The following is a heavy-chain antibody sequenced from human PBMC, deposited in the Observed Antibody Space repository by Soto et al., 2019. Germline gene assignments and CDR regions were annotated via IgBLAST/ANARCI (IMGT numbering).Heavy chain of an antibody. CDR1: GGSISSYY. J-gene: IGHJ6*02. CDR3: AIEGYDSRTYYYYGMDV. Sequence: PSETLSLTCTVSGGSISSYYWSWIRQPPGKGLEWIGYIYYSGSTNYNPSLKSRVTISVDTSKNQFSLKLSSVTAADTAVYYCAIEGYDSRTYYYYGMDVWDQGTTVTVS. CDR2: IYYSGST. V-gene: IGHV4-59*01. D-gene: IGHD3-22*01.